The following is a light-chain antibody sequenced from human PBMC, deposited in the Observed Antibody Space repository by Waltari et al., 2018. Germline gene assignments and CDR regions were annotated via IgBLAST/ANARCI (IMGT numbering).Light chain of an antibody. CDR1: QTVATH. CDR3: HQRSARDT. J-gene: IGKJ5*01. Sequence: DIVLTQSPATLSLSPWERATLSCRASQTVATHLAWYQHKPGQAPRLLIYDASTRATGIPARFSGSGSGTEFSLTISTLEPEDFASYYCHQRSARDTFGQGTRLEIK. V-gene: IGKV3-11*01. CDR2: DAS.